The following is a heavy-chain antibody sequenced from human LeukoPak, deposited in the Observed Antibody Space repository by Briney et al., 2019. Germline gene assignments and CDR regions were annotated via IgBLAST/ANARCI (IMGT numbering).Heavy chain of an antibody. Sequence: PGGSLRLSCAASGFTFSSYAMHWVRQAPGKGLEWVAVISYDGSNKYYADSVKGRFTISRDNSKNTLYLQMNSLRAEDTAVYYCATVPDNWNDGYWGQGTLVTVSS. D-gene: IGHD1-1*01. J-gene: IGHJ4*02. CDR2: ISYDGSNK. CDR3: ATVPDNWNDGY. CDR1: GFTFSSYA. V-gene: IGHV3-30-3*01.